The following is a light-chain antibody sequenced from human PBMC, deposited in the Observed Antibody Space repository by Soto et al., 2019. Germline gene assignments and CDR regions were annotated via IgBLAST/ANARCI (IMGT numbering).Light chain of an antibody. CDR2: GAS. J-gene: IGKJ1*01. V-gene: IGKV3-20*01. CDR1: QSIANS. CDR3: QPYGGSPRT. Sequence: EMVLTQSPGTLSLSPGERASLSCRASQSIANSLAWYQQKPGHAPRLLIFGASNRATGIPDRFSGSGSGTDFTLTISSLEPADLELYHCQPYGGSPRTFGQGTQV.